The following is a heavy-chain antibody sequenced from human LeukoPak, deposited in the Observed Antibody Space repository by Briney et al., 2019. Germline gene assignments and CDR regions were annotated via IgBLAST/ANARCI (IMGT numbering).Heavy chain of an antibody. D-gene: IGHD3-9*01. V-gene: IGHV1-2*02. J-gene: IGHJ4*02. CDR2: INPNSGDT. Sequence: ASVKVSCKASGYTFTGYYLHWVRQAPGQGLEWMGWINPNSGDTNYAQKFQGRVTVTRDTSISTAYIELSRLKSDDTAVYYCARGPDYDILTGYYTFDYWGQGTLVTVSS. CDR1: GYTFTGYY. CDR3: ARGPDYDILTGYYTFDY.